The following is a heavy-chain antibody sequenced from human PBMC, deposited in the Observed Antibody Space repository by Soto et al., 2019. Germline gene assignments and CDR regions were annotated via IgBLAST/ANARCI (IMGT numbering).Heavy chain of an antibody. J-gene: IGHJ6*02. V-gene: IGHV3-30*18. CDR1: GFTFSSYG. D-gene: IGHD3-22*01. CDR2: ISYDGSNK. CDR3: AKDPLRTAGIVVVIFGGGMDV. Sequence: LRLSCAASGFTFSSYGMHWVRQAPGKGLEWVAVISYDGSNKYYADSVKGRFTISRDNSKNTLYLQMNSLRAEDTAVYYCAKDPLRTAGIVVVIFGGGMDVWGQGTTVTVSS.